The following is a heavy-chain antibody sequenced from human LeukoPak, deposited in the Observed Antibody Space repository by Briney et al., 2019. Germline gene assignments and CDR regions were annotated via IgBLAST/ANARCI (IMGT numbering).Heavy chain of an antibody. V-gene: IGHV3-30*04. CDR2: ISYDGSNK. D-gene: IGHD4-17*01. Sequence: PGGSLRLSCAASGFTFSSYAMHWVRQAPGKGLEWVAVISYDGSNKYYADSVKGRFTISRDNSKNTLYLQMNSLRAEDTALYYCARLRGDYGDYFDYWGQGTLVTVSS. J-gene: IGHJ4*02. CDR1: GFTFSSYA. CDR3: ARLRGDYGDYFDY.